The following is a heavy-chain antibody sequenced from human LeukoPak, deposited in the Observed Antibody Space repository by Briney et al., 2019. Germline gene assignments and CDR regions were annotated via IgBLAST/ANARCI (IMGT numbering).Heavy chain of an antibody. CDR3: ASSKGTLAAYYYYGMDV. D-gene: IGHD6-25*01. CDR1: GFTVSSNY. V-gene: IGHV3-53*01. CDR2: IYSGGSI. Sequence: GGSLRLSCAASGFTVSSNYMSWVRQAPGKGLEWVSVIYSGGSIYYADSVKGRFTISRDNSKNTLYLQMNSLRAEDTAVYYCASSKGTLAAYYYYGMDVWGQGTTVTVSS. J-gene: IGHJ6*02.